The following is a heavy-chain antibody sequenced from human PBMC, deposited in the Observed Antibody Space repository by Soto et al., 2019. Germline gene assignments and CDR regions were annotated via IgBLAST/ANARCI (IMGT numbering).Heavy chain of an antibody. Sequence: QVQLQESGPGLVKPSQTLSLTCTVSGGSISSGGYYWSWIRQHPGKGLEWIGYIYYSGSTYYNPSLKSRVTISVHTSKNQFSLKLSSVTAADTAVYYCARGAMDPLDYGMDVWGQGTTVTVSS. J-gene: IGHJ6*02. V-gene: IGHV4-31*03. CDR3: ARGAMDPLDYGMDV. CDR2: IYYSGST. CDR1: GGSISSGGYY. D-gene: IGHD5-18*01.